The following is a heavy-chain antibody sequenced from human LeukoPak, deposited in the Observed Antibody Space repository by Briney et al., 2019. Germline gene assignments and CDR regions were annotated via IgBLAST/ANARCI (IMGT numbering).Heavy chain of an antibody. CDR1: GYTVTSYY. CDR3: ARAPTRNYMDV. CDR2: INPSGGST. J-gene: IGHJ6*03. V-gene: IGHV1-46*01. Sequence: GASVKVSCKASGYTVTSYYMHWVRQAPGQGLEWMGIINPSGGSTSYAQKFQGRVTMTRDTSTSTVYMELSSLRSEDTAVYYCARAPTRNYMDVWGKGTTVTVSS. D-gene: IGHD5-24*01.